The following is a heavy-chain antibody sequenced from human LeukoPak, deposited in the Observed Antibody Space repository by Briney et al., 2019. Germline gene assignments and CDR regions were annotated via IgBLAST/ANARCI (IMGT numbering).Heavy chain of an antibody. D-gene: IGHD4-23*01. V-gene: IGHV3-23*01. CDR3: AKSVGAAGGYFYY. J-gene: IGHJ4*02. Sequence: GGSLRLSCAASGFTFSSYAMSWVRQAPGKGLEWVSAISGSGGSTYYADSVKGRFTISRDNSKNTVYLQMNSLRAEDTAVYYCAKSVGAAGGYFYYWGQGTLVTVSS. CDR1: GFTFSSYA. CDR2: ISGSGGST.